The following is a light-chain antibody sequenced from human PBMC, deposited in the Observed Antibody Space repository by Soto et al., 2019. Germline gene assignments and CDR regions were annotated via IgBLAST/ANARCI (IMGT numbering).Light chain of an antibody. Sequence: EIVITQSPATLSVSPGEGSTLSCRASQGIGNTLAWYQQKPGQXPRXXIYGASIRATGVPARFSVTGSGTDGTLTFDSRQSEDCVVYDCQHYVHWPLTFGGGTKVDI. CDR1: QGIGNT. V-gene: IGKV3-15*01. CDR3: QHYVHWPLT. CDR2: GAS. J-gene: IGKJ4*01.